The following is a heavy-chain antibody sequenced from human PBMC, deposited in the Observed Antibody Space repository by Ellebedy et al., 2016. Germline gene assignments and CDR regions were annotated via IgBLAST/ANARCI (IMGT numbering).Heavy chain of an antibody. CDR1: GFTFSISG. CDR2: ISRGAEA. J-gene: IGHJ4*02. D-gene: IGHD3-3*01. V-gene: IGHV3-21*06. Sequence: GESLKISXAASGFTFSISGMTWIRQAPGKGLEWVATISRGAEAYYPDPLKGRFTMSRNNAMNSVYLQLHSLNVDDTAVYYCTRDGSEWSRDYWGQGTLVTVSS. CDR3: TRDGSEWSRDY.